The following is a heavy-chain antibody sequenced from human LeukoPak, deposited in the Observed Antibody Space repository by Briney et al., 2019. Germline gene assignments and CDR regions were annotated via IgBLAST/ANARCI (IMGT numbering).Heavy chain of an antibody. CDR1: GYTFTGYY. CDR3: ARLPGGGNTYYYDSSGYYSAFDY. Sequence: ASVKVSCKASGYTFTGYYMHWVRQAPGQGLEWMGWINPNSGGTNYAQKFQGRVTMTRDTSISTAYMELSRLRSDDTAVYYCARLPGGGNTYYYDSSGYYSAFDYWGQGTLVTVSS. V-gene: IGHV1-2*02. J-gene: IGHJ4*02. CDR2: INPNSGGT. D-gene: IGHD3-22*01.